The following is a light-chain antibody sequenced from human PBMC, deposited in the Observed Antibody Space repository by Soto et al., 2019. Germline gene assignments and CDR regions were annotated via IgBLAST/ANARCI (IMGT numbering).Light chain of an antibody. CDR3: SSYTGSTTLVV. Sequence: QSVLTQPASVSGSPGQSITMSCTGTSSDIGGYNYVSWYQQHPGKAPKLMIYDVSYRPSGVSNRFSGSKSGDTASLTISGLQPEDEAHYYCSSYTGSTTLVVFGGGTKLTVL. CDR1: SSDIGGYNY. J-gene: IGLJ3*02. V-gene: IGLV2-14*03. CDR2: DVS.